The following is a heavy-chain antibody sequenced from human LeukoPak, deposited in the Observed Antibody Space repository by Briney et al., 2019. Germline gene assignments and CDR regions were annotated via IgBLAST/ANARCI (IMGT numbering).Heavy chain of an antibody. J-gene: IGHJ4*02. D-gene: IGHD3-3*01. CDR3: ARTRGYYDSCFDY. CDR2: IYYSGST. V-gene: IGHV4-39*01. Sequence: PSETLSLTCIVSGGSISTSAYYWGWIRQPPGEGLQWIGSIYYSGSTYYNPSLKSRVTISVDTSKNQFSLKLSSVTAADTAVYYCARTRGYYDSCFDYWGQGTLVTVSS. CDR1: GGSISTSAYY.